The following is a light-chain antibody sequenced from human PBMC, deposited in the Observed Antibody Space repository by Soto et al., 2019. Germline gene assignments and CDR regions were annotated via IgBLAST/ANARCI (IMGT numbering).Light chain of an antibody. CDR1: QSVSSN. Sequence: EIVMTQSPATLSVSPGERATLSCTASQSVSSNLAWYQQKPGQAPRLLIYGASTRATGIPARFSGSGSGTAFTLTISSLQSEDFAIYYCQQYDAWPPWTFGQGTKVEIK. J-gene: IGKJ1*01. CDR3: QQYDAWPPWT. V-gene: IGKV3-15*01. CDR2: GAS.